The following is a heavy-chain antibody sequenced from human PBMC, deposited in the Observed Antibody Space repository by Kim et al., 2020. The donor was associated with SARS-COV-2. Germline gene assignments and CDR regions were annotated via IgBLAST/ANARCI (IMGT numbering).Heavy chain of an antibody. J-gene: IGHJ4*02. CDR2: IIPIFGTA. CDR1: GGTFRSYA. D-gene: IGHD1-26*01. Sequence: SVKVSCKASGGTFRSYAISWVRQAPGQGLEWMGGIIPIFGTANYAQKFQGRVTITADESTSTAYMELSSLRSEDTAVYYCAREPSRSGSYYDYWGQGTLVTVSS. CDR3: AREPSRSGSYYDY. V-gene: IGHV1-69*13.